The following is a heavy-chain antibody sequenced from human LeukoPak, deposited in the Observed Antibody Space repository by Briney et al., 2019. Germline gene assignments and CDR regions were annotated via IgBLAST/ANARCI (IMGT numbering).Heavy chain of an antibody. CDR1: GFTFSDYY. Sequence: GGSLRLSCAASGFTFSDYYMNWIRQAPGKGLEWLSYISGSGKTTHYADSVKGRFTISRDNAKNSLYLQMNSLRAEDTAVYYCARSRGENYWRDYFDYWGQGTLVTVSS. CDR2: ISGSGKTT. CDR3: ARSRGENYWRDYFDY. D-gene: IGHD3-10*01. J-gene: IGHJ4*02. V-gene: IGHV3-11*01.